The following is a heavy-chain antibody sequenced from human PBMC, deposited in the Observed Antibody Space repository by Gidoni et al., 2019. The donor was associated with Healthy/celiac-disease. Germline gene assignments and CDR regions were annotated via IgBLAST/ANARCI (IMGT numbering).Heavy chain of an antibody. CDR1: GYTFTSYA. J-gene: IGHJ4*02. D-gene: IGHD1-26*01. V-gene: IGHV1-3*01. Sequence: QVQLVQSGAEVKKPGASVKVSCKASGYTFTSYAMHWVRQAPGQRLEWMGWINAGNGNTKYSQKFQGRVTITRDTSASTAYMELSSLRSEDTAVYYCARDLVGATTHSYWGQGTLVTVSS. CDR3: ARDLVGATTHSY. CDR2: INAGNGNT.